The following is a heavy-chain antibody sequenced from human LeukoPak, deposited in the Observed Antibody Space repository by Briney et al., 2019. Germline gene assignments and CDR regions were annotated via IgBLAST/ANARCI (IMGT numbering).Heavy chain of an antibody. CDR3: ARDLGYSGYDLIP. D-gene: IGHD5-12*01. J-gene: IGHJ5*02. CDR1: GGTFSSYA. Sequence: SVKVSCKASGGTFSSYAISWVRQAPGQGLEWMGRIIPILGIANYAQKFQGRVTITADKSTSTAYMELSSLRSEDTAVYYCARDLGYSGYDLIPWGQGTLVTVSS. CDR2: IIPILGIA. V-gene: IGHV1-69*04.